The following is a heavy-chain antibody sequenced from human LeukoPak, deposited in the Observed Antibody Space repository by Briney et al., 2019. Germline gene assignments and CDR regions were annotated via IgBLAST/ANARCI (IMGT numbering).Heavy chain of an antibody. J-gene: IGHJ6*03. CDR3: ARAEVFGESTEGYYYYYYMDV. D-gene: IGHD3-10*02. CDR1: GGSVSSGTYY. Sequence: SETLSLTCTVSGGSVSSGTYYWNWIRQSAGKGLEWIGRIYTSGSTNYNPSLKSRVTISVDTSKNQFSLKLSSVTAADTAVYYCARAEVFGESTEGYYYYYYMDVWGKGTTVTISS. CDR2: IYTSGST. V-gene: IGHV4-61*10.